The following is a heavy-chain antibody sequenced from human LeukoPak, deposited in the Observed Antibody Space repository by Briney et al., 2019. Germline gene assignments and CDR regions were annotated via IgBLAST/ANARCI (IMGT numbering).Heavy chain of an antibody. CDR1: GFTFSSYA. D-gene: IGHD2-21*02. J-gene: IGHJ4*02. CDR3: AKWKIVVVTATSFDY. CDR2: ISGSGGST. Sequence: GGSLTLSCAASGFTFSSYAMSGVGQAPGRGLEGVSGISGSGGSTYYADSVKGRFTISRDNSKNTLYLQMNSLRAEDTAVYYCAKWKIVVVTATSFDYWGQGALVAVSS. V-gene: IGHV3-23*01.